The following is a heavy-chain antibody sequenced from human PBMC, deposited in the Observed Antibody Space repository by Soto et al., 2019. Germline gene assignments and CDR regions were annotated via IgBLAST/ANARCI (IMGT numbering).Heavy chain of an antibody. J-gene: IGHJ4*02. CDR2: INPSSGSP. V-gene: IGHV1-46*01. CDR1: GYTFTSYH. CDR3: ARDLFYYDSSGGPPQN. D-gene: IGHD3-22*01. Sequence: ASVKVSCKASGYTFTSYHIHWVRQAPGQGLEWMGIINPSSGSPNYAQNFQGRVTLTRDTSTSTVYMELSSLRYEDTALYYCARDLFYYDSSGGPPQNWGQGTLVTVSS.